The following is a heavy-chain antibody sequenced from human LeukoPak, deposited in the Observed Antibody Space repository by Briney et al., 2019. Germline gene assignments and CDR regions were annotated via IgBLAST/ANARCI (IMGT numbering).Heavy chain of an antibody. J-gene: IGHJ6*02. CDR2: ISAYNDNL. Sequence: ASMKVSCKASGYSFNSFGVSWVRQAPGQGLEWMGWISAYNDNLNYAQRFQGRVTMTTDTSTSTAYMELRSLRSDDTAVYYCAREIAAAPHYYGLDVWGQGTTVTVSS. CDR1: GYSFNSFG. D-gene: IGHD6-13*01. V-gene: IGHV1-18*01. CDR3: AREIAAAPHYYGLDV.